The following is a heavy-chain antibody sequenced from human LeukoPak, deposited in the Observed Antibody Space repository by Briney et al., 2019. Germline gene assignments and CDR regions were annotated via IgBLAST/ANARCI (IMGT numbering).Heavy chain of an antibody. V-gene: IGHV4-59*01. CDR1: GDSITGYY. D-gene: IGHD7-27*01. Sequence: KTSETLSLTCSVSGDSITGYYWGWIRQPPGKGLEWIGYIYHTGSTSYSPSLKSRVTISADTSQNQFSLKLSSVTAADTAVYYCASRKLGNDYWGQGTLVTVSS. CDR2: IYHTGST. CDR3: ASRKLGNDY. J-gene: IGHJ4*02.